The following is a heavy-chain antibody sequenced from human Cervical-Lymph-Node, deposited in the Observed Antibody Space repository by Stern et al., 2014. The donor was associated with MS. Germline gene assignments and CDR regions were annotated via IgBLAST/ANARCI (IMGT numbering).Heavy chain of an antibody. J-gene: IGHJ4*02. CDR1: GYTFTDNY. D-gene: IGHD1-7*01. Sequence: QVQLGQSGAEVKKPGASVKVSCKASGYTFTDNYLHWVRQAPGQGLEWMGWINPNSGDTHYAQKFEGRVTMTRDTSISTAYMDLSRLRSDDTAVYYCARGAVRNYLDPDYWGQGTLVTVSS. CDR2: INPNSGDT. V-gene: IGHV1-2*02. CDR3: ARGAVRNYLDPDY.